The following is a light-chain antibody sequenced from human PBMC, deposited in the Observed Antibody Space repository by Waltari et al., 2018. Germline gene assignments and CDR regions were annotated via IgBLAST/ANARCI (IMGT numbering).Light chain of an antibody. J-gene: IGLJ3*02. CDR3: VLYMGSGIWV. Sequence: QTVVTQEPSFSVSPGGTVTLTCGLSSGSVSTSSYPSWYQQTPGQAPRTLIYSTNTRSSGVPDRFSGSILGNKAALTSTGAQADDESDYYCVLYMGSGIWVFGGGTKLTVL. V-gene: IGLV8-61*01. CDR1: SGSVSTSSY. CDR2: STN.